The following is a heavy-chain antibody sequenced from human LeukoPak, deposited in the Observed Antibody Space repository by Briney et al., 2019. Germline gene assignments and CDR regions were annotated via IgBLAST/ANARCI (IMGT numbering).Heavy chain of an antibody. CDR3: ARENCGGDCNFDY. CDR2: INNDGSTT. Sequence: GGSLRLSCAASGFTFSSYWMHWVRQAPGKELVWVSRINNDGSTTTYADSVKGRFTISRDNAKNTLYLQLNSLRAEDTAVYYCARENCGGDCNFDYWGQGTLVIVSS. J-gene: IGHJ4*02. D-gene: IGHD2-21*02. CDR1: GFTFSSYW. V-gene: IGHV3-74*01.